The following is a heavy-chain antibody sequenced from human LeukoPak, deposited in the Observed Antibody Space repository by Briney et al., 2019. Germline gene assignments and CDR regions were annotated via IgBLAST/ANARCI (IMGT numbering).Heavy chain of an antibody. CDR1: GFTFSSYG. Sequence: PGGSLRLSCAVSGFTFSSYGMHWVRQAPGKGLEWVAVISYDGSNKYYADSVKGRFTISRDKSKNTLYLQMNSLRAEDTAVYYCAKDLLGGDSGSCYEVGELGMDVWGQGTTVTVSS. CDR3: AKDLLGGDSGSCYEVGELGMDV. CDR2: ISYDGSNK. V-gene: IGHV3-30*18. J-gene: IGHJ6*02. D-gene: IGHD1-26*01.